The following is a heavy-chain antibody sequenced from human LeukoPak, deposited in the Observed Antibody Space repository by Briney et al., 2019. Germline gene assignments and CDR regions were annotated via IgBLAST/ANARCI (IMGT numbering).Heavy chain of an antibody. CDR1: GYTFTSYG. D-gene: IGHD6-19*01. Sequence: ASVKVSCKASGYTFTSYGISWVRQAPGQGLEWMGWMNPNSGNTGYAQKFQGRVTITRNTSISTAYMELSSLRSEDTAVYYCARAWLGGKYNWFDPWGQGTLVTVSS. CDR3: ARAWLGGKYNWFDP. CDR2: MNPNSGNT. J-gene: IGHJ5*02. V-gene: IGHV1-8*03.